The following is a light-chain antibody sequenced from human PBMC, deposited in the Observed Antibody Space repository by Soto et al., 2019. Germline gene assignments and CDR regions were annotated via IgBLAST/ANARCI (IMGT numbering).Light chain of an antibody. V-gene: IGLV2-14*01. J-gene: IGLJ1*01. CDR3: CSYTCSDTPDV. CDR2: VNS. CDR1: SSDVGVYKY. Sequence: QSALTQPASVSGSPGQSVTISCTGTSSDVGVYKYVSWYQQHPDKAPKLIIFVNSNRPSGVSDRFSGSKSGNTASLTISGLQAEDEAEYYCCSYTCSDTPDVFGAGTKLTVL.